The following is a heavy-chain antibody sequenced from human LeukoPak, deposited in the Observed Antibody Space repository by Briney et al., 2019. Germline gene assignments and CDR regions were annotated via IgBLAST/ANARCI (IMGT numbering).Heavy chain of an antibody. D-gene: IGHD2-15*01. J-gene: IGHJ4*02. V-gene: IGHV1-46*01. CDR1: GYTFIDYY. CDR3: ARKFGGSGYYFDY. Sequence: ASVKVSCKASGYTFIDYYIQWVRQAPGQGLEWMGTINPRGGSTRHAQRFQGRVTMTRDTSTSTLYMELSSLTSEDTAVYYCARKFGGSGYYFDYWAQGTLVTVSS. CDR2: INPRGGST.